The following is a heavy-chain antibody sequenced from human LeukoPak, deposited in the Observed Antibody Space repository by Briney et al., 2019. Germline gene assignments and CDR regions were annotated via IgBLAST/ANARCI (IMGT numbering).Heavy chain of an antibody. J-gene: IGHJ4*02. D-gene: IGHD6-13*01. CDR2: FDPEDGET. Sequence: GASVKVSCKVSGYTLTELSMHWVRQAPGKGLEWMGGFDPEDGETIYAQKFQGRVTMTEDTSTDTAYMELSSLRSEDTAVYYCATLGAGSSSWSSGYYFDYWGQGTLVTVSS. CDR1: GYTLTELS. V-gene: IGHV1-24*01. CDR3: ATLGAGSSSWSSGYYFDY.